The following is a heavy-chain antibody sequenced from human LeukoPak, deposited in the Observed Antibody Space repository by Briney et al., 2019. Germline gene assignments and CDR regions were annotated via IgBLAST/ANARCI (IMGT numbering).Heavy chain of an antibody. CDR2: IYTSGNT. Sequence: SQTLSLTCTVSGGSISSGSYYWSWIRQPTGKGLDWIGRIYTSGNTNYNPSLKSRVTISLDTSKNQFSLKLSSVTAADTAVYYCAREGPRIFGVVGNAFDIWGQGTMVTVSS. V-gene: IGHV4-61*02. CDR3: AREGPRIFGVVGNAFDI. J-gene: IGHJ3*02. D-gene: IGHD3-3*01. CDR1: GGSISSGSYY.